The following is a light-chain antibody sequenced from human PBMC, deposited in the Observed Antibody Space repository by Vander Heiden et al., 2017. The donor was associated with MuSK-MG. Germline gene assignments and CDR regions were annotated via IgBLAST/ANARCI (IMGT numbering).Light chain of an antibody. CDR2: DAS. Sequence: EIVLTQSPATLSLSPGERATLSCRASQSVTSYLAWYQQKPGQAPRLLIYDASNRATGIPARFSGSGYGTDFNLTISSLEAEDFAVYYCQQRSNWPPLTFGGGTKVEIK. J-gene: IGKJ4*01. CDR1: QSVTSY. CDR3: QQRSNWPPLT. V-gene: IGKV3-11*01.